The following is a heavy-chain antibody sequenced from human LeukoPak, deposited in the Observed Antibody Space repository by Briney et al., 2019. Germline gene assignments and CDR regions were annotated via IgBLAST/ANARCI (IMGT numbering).Heavy chain of an antibody. V-gene: IGHV3-30*02. CDR3: AKEGPYSSSWSYYYYYYGMDV. CDR2: IRYDGSNK. CDR1: GFTFSSYG. Sequence: GGSLRLSCAASGFTFSSYGMHWVRQAPGKGLEWVAFIRYDGSNKYYADSVKGRFTISRDNSKNTLYLQMNSLRAEDTAVYYCAKEGPYSSSWSYYYYYYGMDVWGQGTTVTVSS. D-gene: IGHD6-13*01. J-gene: IGHJ6*02.